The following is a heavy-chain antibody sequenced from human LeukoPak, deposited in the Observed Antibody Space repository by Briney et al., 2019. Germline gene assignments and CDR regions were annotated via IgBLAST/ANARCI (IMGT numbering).Heavy chain of an antibody. J-gene: IGHJ4*02. Sequence: GGSLRLSCAASGFTFSSYGMHWVRQAPGKGLEWVAVIWYDGSYKYYADSVKGRFTISRDNSKNTLYLQMNSLRAEDTAVYYCAKDPYSTVTTSGVDYWGQGTLVTVSS. CDR2: IWYDGSYK. CDR3: AKDPYSTVTTSGVDY. CDR1: GFTFSSYG. V-gene: IGHV3-33*06. D-gene: IGHD4-11*01.